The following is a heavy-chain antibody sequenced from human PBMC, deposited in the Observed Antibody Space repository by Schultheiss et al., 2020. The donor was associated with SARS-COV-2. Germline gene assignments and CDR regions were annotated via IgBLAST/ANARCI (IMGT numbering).Heavy chain of an antibody. CDR1: GFNFSDNY. CDR2: ISSRSSYI. CDR3: ARRALGWSPGFDP. V-gene: IGHV3-21*01. D-gene: IGHD2-15*01. Sequence: GGSLRLSCADTGFNFSDNYMNWVRRAPGKGLEWVSSISSRSSYIYYADSVKGRFTISRDNAKNSLYLQMNSLRAEDTAVYYCARRALGWSPGFDPWGQGTLVTVSS. J-gene: IGHJ5*02.